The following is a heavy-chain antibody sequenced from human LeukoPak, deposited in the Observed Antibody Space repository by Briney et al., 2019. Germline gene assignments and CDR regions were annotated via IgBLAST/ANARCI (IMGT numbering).Heavy chain of an antibody. CDR3: ARVRRYSSSRSWYFDL. D-gene: IGHD6-6*01. CDR2: IYTSGST. Sequence: PSETLSLTCTVSGGSISSYYWSWIRQPAGKGLEWIGRIYTSGSTNYNPSLKSRVTMSVDTSKNQFSLKLSSVTAADTAVYYCARVRRYSSSRSWYFDLWGRGTLVTVSS. CDR1: GGSISSYY. V-gene: IGHV4-4*07. J-gene: IGHJ2*01.